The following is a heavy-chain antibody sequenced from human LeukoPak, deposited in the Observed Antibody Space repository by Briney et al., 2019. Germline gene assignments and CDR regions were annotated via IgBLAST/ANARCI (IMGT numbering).Heavy chain of an antibody. Sequence: GGSLRLSCAASGLSFSSHWMHWVRQVPRKGLVWVSRINALGSTTNYADSVKGRFTISRDNTKNTLYLQMNSLRDEDTAVYYCARGVTGGNGKIDYWGQGTLVTVSS. CDR2: INALGSTT. CDR3: ARGVTGGNGKIDY. D-gene: IGHD7-27*01. J-gene: IGHJ4*02. CDR1: GLSFSSHW. V-gene: IGHV3-74*01.